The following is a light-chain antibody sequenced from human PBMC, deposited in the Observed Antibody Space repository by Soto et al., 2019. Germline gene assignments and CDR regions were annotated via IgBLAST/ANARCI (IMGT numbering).Light chain of an antibody. J-gene: IGLJ2*01. CDR1: SSDVGGYNY. CDR3: SSYTSSSTWRV. Sequence: QSALTQPASVSGSPGQSITISCTGTSSDVGGYNYVSWYQQHPGKAPKLMIYDVSNRPSGVSNRFSGSKSGNTASLTISGLQAEDEADYYCSSYTSSSTWRVFGGGTRSPS. CDR2: DVS. V-gene: IGLV2-14*01.